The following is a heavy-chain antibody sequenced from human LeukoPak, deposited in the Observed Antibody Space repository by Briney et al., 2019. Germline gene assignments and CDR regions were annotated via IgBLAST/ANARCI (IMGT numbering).Heavy chain of an antibody. V-gene: IGHV1-2*02. CDR1: GYTFTGYY. Sequence: ASVKVSCKASGYTFTGYYMHWVRQAPGQGLEWMGWINPNSGGTNYAQKFQGRVTMTRDTSISTAYMELSRLRSDDTAVYHCARGIRSGSYRYYFDYWGQGTLVTVSS. CDR2: INPNSGGT. J-gene: IGHJ4*02. CDR3: ARGIRSGSYRYYFDY. D-gene: IGHD1-26*01.